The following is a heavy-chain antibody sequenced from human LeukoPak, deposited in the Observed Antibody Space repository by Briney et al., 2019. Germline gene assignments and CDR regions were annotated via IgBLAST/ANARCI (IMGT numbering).Heavy chain of an antibody. CDR1: GYTFTSYG. D-gene: IGHD3-3*01. CDR3: ARGTDHYENYYYMDV. J-gene: IGHJ6*03. V-gene: IGHV1-18*01. CDR2: ISAYNGNT. Sequence: ASVKVSCKPSGYTFTSYGISWVRQAPGQGLEWMGWISAYNGNTNYAQKLQGRVTMTTDTSTSTAYMELRSLRSDDTAVYYCARGTDHYENYYYMDVWGKGTTVTVSS.